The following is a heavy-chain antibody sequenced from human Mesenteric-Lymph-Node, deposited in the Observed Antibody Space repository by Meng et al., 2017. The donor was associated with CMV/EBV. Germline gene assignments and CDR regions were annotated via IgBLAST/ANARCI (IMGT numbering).Heavy chain of an antibody. CDR1: GYTFTGYY. V-gene: IGHV1-2*06. D-gene: IGHD3-9*01. Sequence: KASGYTFTGYYMHWVRQAPGQGLEWMGRINPNSGGTNYAQKFQGRVTMTRDTSISTAYMELGRLRSDDTAVYYCARVFDILTGYPYDYWGQGTLVTVSS. J-gene: IGHJ4*02. CDR2: INPNSGGT. CDR3: ARVFDILTGYPYDY.